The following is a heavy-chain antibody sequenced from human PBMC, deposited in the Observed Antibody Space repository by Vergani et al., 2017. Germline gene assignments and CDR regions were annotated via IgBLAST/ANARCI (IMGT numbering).Heavy chain of an antibody. Sequence: QVQLVQSGAEVKKPGSSVKVSCKASGGTFSSYAISWVRQTPGQGLEWMGGIIPIFGTANYAQKFQGRVTITADESTSTAYMELSSLRSEDTAVYYCARDLVVVAARAGYGGKGAGGWCDPWGQGTLVTVSS. D-gene: IGHD2-15*01. CDR1: GGTFSSYA. J-gene: IGHJ5*02. V-gene: IGHV1-69*01. CDR2: IIPIFGTA. CDR3: ARDLVVVAARAGYGGKGAGGWCDP.